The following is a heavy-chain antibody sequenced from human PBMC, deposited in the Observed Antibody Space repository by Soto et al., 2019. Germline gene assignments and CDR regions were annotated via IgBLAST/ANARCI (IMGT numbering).Heavy chain of an antibody. CDR2: LIPILGLA. V-gene: IGHV1-69*02. D-gene: IGHD5-12*01. CDR1: GGTFSNST. CDR3: ARFKLGDDY. J-gene: IGHJ4*02. Sequence: QVQLVQSGAEVRKPGSSVKVSCQASGGTFSNSTVTWVRQAPGQGLEWMGRLIPILGLAHYAQKFRGRLTITADKSTTTAYMELRSLRSEDTAIYYCARFKLGDDYWGQGTLVTVSS.